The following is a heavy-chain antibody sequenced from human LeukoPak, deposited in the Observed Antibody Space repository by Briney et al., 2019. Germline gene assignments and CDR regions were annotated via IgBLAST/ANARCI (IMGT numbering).Heavy chain of an antibody. CDR3: AKDQGGDIVLMVYARDRDAFDI. J-gene: IGHJ3*02. Sequence: PGGSLRLSCAASGFTFSSYAMSWVRQAPGKGLEWVSAISGSGGSTYYADSVKGRFTISRDNSKNTLCLQMNSLRAEDTAVYYCAKDQGGDIVLMVYARDRDAFDIWGQGTMVTVSS. CDR2: ISGSGGST. D-gene: IGHD2-8*01. V-gene: IGHV3-23*01. CDR1: GFTFSSYA.